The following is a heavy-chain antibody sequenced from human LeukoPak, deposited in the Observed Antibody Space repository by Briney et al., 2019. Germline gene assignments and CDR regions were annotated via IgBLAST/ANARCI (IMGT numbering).Heavy chain of an antibody. J-gene: IGHJ5*02. Sequence: SVKVSCKASGGTFSSYAISWVRQAPGQGLEWMGRIIPIFGIANHAQKFQGRVTITADKSTSTAYMELSSLRSEDTAVYYCARDFEDGDYVGPRWFDPWGQGTLVTVSS. CDR3: ARDFEDGDYVGPRWFDP. CDR1: GGTFSSYA. V-gene: IGHV1-69*04. D-gene: IGHD4-17*01. CDR2: IIPIFGIA.